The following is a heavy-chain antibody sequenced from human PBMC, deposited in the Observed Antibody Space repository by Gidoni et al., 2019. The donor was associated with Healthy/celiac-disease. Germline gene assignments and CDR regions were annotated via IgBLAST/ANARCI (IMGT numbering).Heavy chain of an antibody. V-gene: IGHV3-9*01. J-gene: IGHJ4*02. CDR3: AKTLGPYGDLGPFDY. D-gene: IGHD4-17*01. Sequence: EVQLVESGGGVVQHGRSMRLCCAAYGCTFDDYAMHWVRQAHGKGLAWVSGITWISGSVGYAHSVKCRFPISRDNAKNSRYLQMNILRSEDTALSYFAKTLGPYGDLGPFDYWGQGALVPVSS. CDR1: GCTFDDYA. CDR2: ITWISGSV.